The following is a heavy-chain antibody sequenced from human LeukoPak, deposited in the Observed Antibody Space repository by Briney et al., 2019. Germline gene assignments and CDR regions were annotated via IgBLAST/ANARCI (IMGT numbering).Heavy chain of an antibody. CDR3: ARDHLGYQVGNAFDI. CDR2: VSFNGNDQ. D-gene: IGHD1-26*01. CDR1: GFSFSTYA. Sequence: GGSLRLSRAASGFSFSTYAMHWVRQAPGKGLEWVADVSFNGNDQYYSDSVKGRITISRDNSKNTLYLQINSLRAEDTAVYYCARDHLGYQVGNAFDIWGQGTEVTVSS. J-gene: IGHJ3*02. V-gene: IGHV3-30*04.